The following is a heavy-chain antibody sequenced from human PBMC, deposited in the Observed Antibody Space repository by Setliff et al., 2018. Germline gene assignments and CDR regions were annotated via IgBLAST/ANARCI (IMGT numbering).Heavy chain of an antibody. Sequence: AESLISSCKGSGYSFSSYWIGWVRQMPGKGLEWMGIIYPGDSDTRYSPSFQGQVTISADKSISTAYLQWSSLKASETAMYYCAREGWGGPRAFDIWGQGAMVTVSS. CDR3: AREGWGGPRAFDI. J-gene: IGHJ3*02. V-gene: IGHV5-51*01. D-gene: IGHD1-26*01. CDR1: GYSFSSYW. CDR2: IYPGDSDT.